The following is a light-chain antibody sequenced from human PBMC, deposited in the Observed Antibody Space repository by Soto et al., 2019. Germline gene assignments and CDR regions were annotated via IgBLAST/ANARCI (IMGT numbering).Light chain of an antibody. CDR3: QQYGASPWT. CDR2: DTS. Sequence: EVELRHSPCTLSLSPGERATRPCMASQSVSSSHLAWYQQKRGQAPRLLIYDTSTRATGIPDRFSGSGSGTDFTLTISRLETEDFAVYHCQQYGASPWTFGQGTKVDIK. J-gene: IGKJ1*01. CDR1: QSVSSSH. V-gene: IGKV3-20*01.